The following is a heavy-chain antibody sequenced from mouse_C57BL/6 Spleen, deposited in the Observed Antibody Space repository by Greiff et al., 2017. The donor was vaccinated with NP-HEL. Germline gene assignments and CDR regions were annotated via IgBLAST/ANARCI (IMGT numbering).Heavy chain of an antibody. V-gene: IGHV1-7*01. J-gene: IGHJ2*01. CDR1: GYTFTSYW. Sequence: VQLQQSGAELAKPGASVKLSCKASGYTFTSYWMHWVKQRPGQGLEWIGYINPSSGYTKYNQKFKDKATLTADKSSSTAYMQLSSLTYEDSAVYYCARGAAQAPFYFDYWGQGTTLTVSS. CDR2: INPSSGYT. CDR3: ARGAAQAPFYFDY. D-gene: IGHD3-2*02.